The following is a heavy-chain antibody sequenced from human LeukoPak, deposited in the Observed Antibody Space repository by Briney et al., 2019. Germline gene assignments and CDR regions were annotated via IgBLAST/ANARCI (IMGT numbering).Heavy chain of an antibody. CDR2: INPNSGGT. CDR1: GYTFTGYY. Sequence: ASVKVSCKASGYTFTGYYMHWVRQAPGQGLEWRGWINPNSGGTNYAQKFQGRVTMTRDTSISTAYMELSRLRSDDTAVYYCAREDCSSTSCYFPFLGWFDPWGQGALVTVSS. D-gene: IGHD2-2*01. V-gene: IGHV1-2*02. CDR3: AREDCSSTSCYFPFLGWFDP. J-gene: IGHJ5*02.